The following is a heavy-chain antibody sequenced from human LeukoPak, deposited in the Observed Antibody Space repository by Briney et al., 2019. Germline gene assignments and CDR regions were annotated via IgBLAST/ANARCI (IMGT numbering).Heavy chain of an antibody. V-gene: IGHV1-46*01. D-gene: IGHD2-2*02. CDR1: GYTFTSYY. Sequence: ASVKVSCKASGYTFTSYYMHWVRQAPGQGLEWMGIINPSGGSTSYAQKFQGRVTMTTDTSTSTAYMELRSLRSDDTAVYYCARQRIPYYYYYYMDVWGKGTTVTVSS. CDR2: INPSGGST. J-gene: IGHJ6*03. CDR3: ARQRIPYYYYYYMDV.